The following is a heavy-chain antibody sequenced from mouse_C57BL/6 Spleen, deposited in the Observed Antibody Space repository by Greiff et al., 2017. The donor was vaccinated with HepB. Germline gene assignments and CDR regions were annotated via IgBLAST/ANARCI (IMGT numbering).Heavy chain of an antibody. Sequence: VQLQQSGAELARPGASVKMSCMASGYTFTSYTMHWVKQRPGQGLEWIGYINPSSGYTKYNQKFKDKATLTADKSSSTAYMQLSSLTSEDSAVYYCAKTTPYAMDYWGQGTSVTVSS. V-gene: IGHV1-4*01. CDR3: AKTTPYAMDY. CDR1: GYTFTSYT. D-gene: IGHD2-1*01. J-gene: IGHJ4*01. CDR2: INPSSGYT.